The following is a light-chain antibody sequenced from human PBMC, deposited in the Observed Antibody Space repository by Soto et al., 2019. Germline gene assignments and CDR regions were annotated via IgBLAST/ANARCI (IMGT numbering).Light chain of an antibody. CDR3: QQRSNWTLT. J-gene: IGKJ5*01. V-gene: IGKV3-11*01. CDR2: DAS. Sequence: EIVLTQSPATLSLSPGERATLSCRASQSIRSYLAWYQQRPGQAPRLLIYDASNRATGIPARFSGSGSGTDFTLSISSLEPEDFAVYYCQQRSNWTLTFGQGTRLEIK. CDR1: QSIRSY.